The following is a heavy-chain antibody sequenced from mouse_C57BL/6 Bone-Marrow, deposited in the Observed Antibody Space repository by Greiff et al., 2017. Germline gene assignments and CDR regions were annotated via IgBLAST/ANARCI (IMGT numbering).Heavy chain of an antibody. CDR2: IIPGSGGT. Sequence: QVQLKQSGAELVRPGTSVKVSCKASGYAFTNYLIEWVKQRPGQGLEWIGVIIPGSGGTNYNEKFKGKATLTADKSSSTAYMQLSSLTSEDSAVYFCARWSPFYDGSRYWGQGTTLTVSA. CDR1: GYAFTNYL. D-gene: IGHD2-3*01. CDR3: ARWSPFYDGSRY. V-gene: IGHV1-54*01. J-gene: IGHJ2*01.